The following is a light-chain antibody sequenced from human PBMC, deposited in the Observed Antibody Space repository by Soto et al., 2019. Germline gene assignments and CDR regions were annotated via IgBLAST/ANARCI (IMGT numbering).Light chain of an antibody. Sequence: DIVMTQSPDSLAVSLGEGDTINCKSSQSVLYSSNNKNYLAWYQQKPGQPPKLLIYWASTRESGVPDRFSGSGSATDFTLTISSLQAEDVAIYYCQQYYSAPLTFGPGTKVDI. V-gene: IGKV4-1*01. CDR1: QSVLYSSNNKNY. J-gene: IGKJ3*01. CDR2: WAS. CDR3: QQYYSAPLT.